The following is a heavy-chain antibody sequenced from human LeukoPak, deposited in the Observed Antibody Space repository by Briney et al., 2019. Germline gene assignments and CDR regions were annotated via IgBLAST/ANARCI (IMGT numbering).Heavy chain of an antibody. J-gene: IGHJ4*02. CDR3: AREGDGYNYEGAFDY. CDR2: INPNSGGT. V-gene: IGHV1-2*02. CDR1: GYTFTGYY. D-gene: IGHD5-24*01. Sequence: ASVKVSCKASGYTFTGYYMHWVRQAPGQGLEWMGWINPNSGGTNYAQKFQGRVTMTRDTSISTAYMELSRLRSDDTAVYYCAREGDGYNYEGAFDYWGQGTLVTVSS.